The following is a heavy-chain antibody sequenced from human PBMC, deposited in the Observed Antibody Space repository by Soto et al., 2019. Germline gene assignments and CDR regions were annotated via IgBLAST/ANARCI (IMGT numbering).Heavy chain of an antibody. CDR3: ARVTSGTLDY. Sequence: GGSLRLSCAASGFTFSSYGMHWVRQAPGKGLEWVAVISYDGSNKYYADSVKGRFTISRDNAKNSLYLQMNSLRDEDTAVYYCARVTSGTLDYWGQGTLVTVSS. CDR2: ISYDGSNK. V-gene: IGHV3-30*03. D-gene: IGHD1-1*01. CDR1: GFTFSSYG. J-gene: IGHJ4*02.